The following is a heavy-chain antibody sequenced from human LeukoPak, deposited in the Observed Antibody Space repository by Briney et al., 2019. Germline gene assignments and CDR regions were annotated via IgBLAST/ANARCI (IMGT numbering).Heavy chain of an antibody. CDR1: GYAFTRYG. Sequence: ASVKVSCKASGYAFTRYGISWVRQAPGQGLEWMGWISCYNGDTNYAQNLQGRVTMTTDTSTTTVYMELRSLTSDDTAVYYCARDPSNTSGRNILFDYWGQGSLVTVSS. D-gene: IGHD6-19*01. V-gene: IGHV1-18*01. CDR2: ISCYNGDT. J-gene: IGHJ4*02. CDR3: ARDPSNTSGRNILFDY.